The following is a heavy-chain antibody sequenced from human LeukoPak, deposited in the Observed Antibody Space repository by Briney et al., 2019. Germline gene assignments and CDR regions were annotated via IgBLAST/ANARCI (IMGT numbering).Heavy chain of an antibody. CDR3: ARGIPYYYYMDV. V-gene: IGHV4-34*01. CDR1: GGSFSGYY. J-gene: IGHJ6*03. CDR2: ISHSGST. Sequence: PSETLSLTCAVYGGSFSGYYWSWIRQPPGKGLEWLGEISHSGSTNYNPSLKSRVNISVDTSKNQFSLKLSSVTAADTAVYYCARGIPYYYYMDVWGKGTTVTVSS.